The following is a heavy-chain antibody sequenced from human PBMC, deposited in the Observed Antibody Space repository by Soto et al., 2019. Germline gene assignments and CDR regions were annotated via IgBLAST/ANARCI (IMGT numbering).Heavy chain of an antibody. CDR3: ARDREYSFGLTYDI. J-gene: IGHJ3*02. D-gene: IGHD3-3*01. V-gene: IGHV4-61*01. Sequence: QVQLQESGPGLVKPSETLSLTCTVSGGSVSSDSYFWSWVRQPPGKGLEWIGYVSYRGITTYNPPLKSRVTILLGTSKNQISLNLRSVTAADTAVYYCARDREYSFGLTYDIWGQGTMVTVSS. CDR2: VSYRGIT. CDR1: GGSVSSDSYF.